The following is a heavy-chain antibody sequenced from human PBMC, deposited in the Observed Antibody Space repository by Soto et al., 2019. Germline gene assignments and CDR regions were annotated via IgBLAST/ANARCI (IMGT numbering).Heavy chain of an antibody. V-gene: IGHV3-21*06. J-gene: IGHJ4*02. CDR1: GYTFTRYS. Sequence: GGTLGLCCAGSGYTFTRYSMNWVRQAPGKGLEWVSSISSTTNYIYYGDSMKGRFTISRDNAKNSLDLEMNRLRAEDTAVYYCARESEDLTSNFDYWGQGTLVKVSS. CDR2: ISSTTNYI. CDR3: ARESEDLTSNFDY.